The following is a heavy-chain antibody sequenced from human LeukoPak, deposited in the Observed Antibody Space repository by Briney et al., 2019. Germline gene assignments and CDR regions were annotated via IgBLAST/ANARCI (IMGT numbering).Heavy chain of an antibody. Sequence: PSETLSLTCTVSGGSISSVNYYWGWIRQPPGKGLEWIGSIYYSGTTYYNPSLKSRVTISVDTSKNQFSLKLSSVAAADTALYYCARVVQSTDSSGFYLPEYFQHWGQGTLVTVSS. CDR2: IYYSGTT. V-gene: IGHV4-39*01. CDR3: ARVVQSTDSSGFYLPEYFQH. CDR1: GGSISSVNYY. D-gene: IGHD3-22*01. J-gene: IGHJ1*01.